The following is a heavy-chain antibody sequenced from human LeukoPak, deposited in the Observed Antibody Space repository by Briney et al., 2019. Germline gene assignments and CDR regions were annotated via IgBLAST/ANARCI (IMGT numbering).Heavy chain of an antibody. J-gene: IGHJ4*02. CDR3: ARLWSTDCSGGTCPHQPNY. CDR1: GGSINDITYY. V-gene: IGHV4-39*01. CDR2: IYYSGST. D-gene: IGHD2-15*01. Sequence: PSETLSLTCTVSGGSINDITYYWGWIRQPPGKGLEWIGSIYYSGSTYYNPSLKSRVTISVDTSKNQFSLKLSSVTAADTAVYYCARLWSTDCSGGTCPHQPNYWGQGILVTVSS.